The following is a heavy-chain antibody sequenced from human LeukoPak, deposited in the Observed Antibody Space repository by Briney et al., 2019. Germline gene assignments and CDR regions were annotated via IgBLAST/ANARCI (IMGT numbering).Heavy chain of an antibody. CDR1: GFTFDDYV. CDR3: VKGAAYHLGDGFDI. J-gene: IGHJ3*02. CDR2: ISWNSGTI. D-gene: IGHD2-15*01. Sequence: GGSLRLSCAASGFTFDDYVMNWVRQAPGKGLEWVSGISWNSGTIGYADSVKGRFTISRDNAKNSLYLQMNSLRAEDTALYYCVKGAAYHLGDGFDIWGQGTMVTVSS. V-gene: IGHV3-9*01.